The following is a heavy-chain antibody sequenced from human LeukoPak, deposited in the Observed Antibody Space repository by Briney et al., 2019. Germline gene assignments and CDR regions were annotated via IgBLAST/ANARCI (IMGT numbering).Heavy chain of an antibody. CDR2: IYYSGST. D-gene: IGHD1-7*01. CDR3: ARESQPTTSYNYYYYYMDV. V-gene: IGHV4-59*01. CDR1: GGSISSYY. J-gene: IGHJ6*03. Sequence: PSETLSLTCTVSGGSISSYYWSWIRKPPGKGLEWIGYIYYSGSTNYNPSLKSRVTISVDTSKNQFSLKLSSVTAADTAVYYCARESQPTTSYNYYYYYMDVWGKGTTVTVSS.